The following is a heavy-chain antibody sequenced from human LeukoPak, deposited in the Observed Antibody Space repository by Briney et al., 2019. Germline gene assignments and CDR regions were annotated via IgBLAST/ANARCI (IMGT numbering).Heavy chain of an antibody. CDR2: FDPEDGET. CDR1: GYTLTELS. Sequence: ASVKVSCKVSGYTLTELSMHWVRQAPGKGLEGMGGFDPEDGETIYAQKFQGRVTMTEDTSTDTAYMELSSLRSEDTAVYYCAIGPDYYESSGYYYPLLKDWGQGTLVTVSS. CDR3: AIGPDYYESSGYYYPLLKD. D-gene: IGHD3-22*01. J-gene: IGHJ4*02. V-gene: IGHV1-24*01.